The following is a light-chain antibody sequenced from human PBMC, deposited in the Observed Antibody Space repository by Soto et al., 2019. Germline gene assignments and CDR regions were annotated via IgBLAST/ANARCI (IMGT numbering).Light chain of an antibody. CDR3: SSFRRRSTLPSV. Sequence: QSALTHPASVSGTPGQSITISCTGTGSDVGGYDYVSWYQQYPGKAPKLIIYEVTNRPSGDSNRFSCSKSGNTASLSISGLRAEDEFVYYCSSFRRRSTLPSVFGPGTKVTVL. CDR2: EVT. CDR1: GSDVGGYDY. V-gene: IGLV2-14*01. J-gene: IGLJ1*01.